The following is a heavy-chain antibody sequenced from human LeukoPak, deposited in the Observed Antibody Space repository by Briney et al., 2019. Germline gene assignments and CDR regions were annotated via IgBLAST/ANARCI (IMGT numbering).Heavy chain of an antibody. CDR2: IYYSGST. CDR3: ARSWGEFGGYFDY. D-gene: IGHD3-16*01. CDR1: GGSISSSSYY. V-gene: IGHV4-39*07. Sequence: SETLSLTCTVSGGSISSSSYYWGWIRQPPGKGLEWIGSIYYSGSTYYNPSLKSRVTISVDTSKNQFSLKLSSVTAADTAVYYCARSWGEFGGYFDYWGQGTLVTVSS. J-gene: IGHJ4*02.